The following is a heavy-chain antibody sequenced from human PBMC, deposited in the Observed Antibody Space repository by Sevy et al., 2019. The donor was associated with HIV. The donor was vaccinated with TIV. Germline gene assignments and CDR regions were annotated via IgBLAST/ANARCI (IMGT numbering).Heavy chain of an antibody. J-gene: IGHJ6*02. CDR1: GFTFSTYT. V-gene: IGHV3-23*01. D-gene: IGHD2-15*01. CDR2: ISGSAGRT. CDR3: AKGDRTFYGLDV. Sequence: GGSLRLSCAASGFTFSTYTMSWVRQAPGKGLEWVSAISGSAGRTYYADLVQGRFTISRDKSKNTLYLQMNSLRAEDTAVYYCAKGDRTFYGLDVCGQGNTVPVSS.